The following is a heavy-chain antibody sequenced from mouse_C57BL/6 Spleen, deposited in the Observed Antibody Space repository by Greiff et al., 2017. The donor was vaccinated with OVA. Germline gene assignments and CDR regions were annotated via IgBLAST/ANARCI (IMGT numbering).Heavy chain of an antibody. CDR3: AREAHYYGSSYGNFDV. D-gene: IGHD1-1*01. CDR2: INPNNGGT. V-gene: IGHV1-18*01. CDR1: GYTFTDYN. J-gene: IGHJ1*03. Sequence: EVQLQESGPELVKPGASVKIPCKASGYTFTDYNMDWVKQSHGKSLEWIGDINPNNGGTIYNQKFKGKATLTVDKSSSTAYMELRSLTSEDTAVYYCAREAHYYGSSYGNFDVWGTGTTVTVSS.